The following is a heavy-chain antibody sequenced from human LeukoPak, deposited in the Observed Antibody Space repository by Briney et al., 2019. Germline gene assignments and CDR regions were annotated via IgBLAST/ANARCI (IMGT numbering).Heavy chain of an antibody. J-gene: IGHJ4*02. CDR3: AKQRWLQIPTHLDY. Sequence: GGSLRLSCAASGFTFSSYAMHWVRQAPGKGLEWVAVISYDGSNKYYADSVKGRFTISRDNSKNTLYLQMNSLRAEDTAVYYCAKQRWLQIPTHLDYWGQGTLVTVPS. V-gene: IGHV3-30-3*02. CDR1: GFTFSSYA. D-gene: IGHD5-24*01. CDR2: ISYDGSNK.